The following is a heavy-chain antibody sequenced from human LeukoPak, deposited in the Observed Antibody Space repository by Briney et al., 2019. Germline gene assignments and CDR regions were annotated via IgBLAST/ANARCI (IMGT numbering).Heavy chain of an antibody. CDR2: TYYRSTWYN. V-gene: IGHV6-1*01. CDR1: GDSVSSNSVT. D-gene: IGHD2-2*01. Sequence: LQTLSLTCAISGDSVSSNSVTWNWIRQSPSRGLEWLGRTYYRSTWYNDYAVSVGGRITVNPDTSKNQFSLHLNSVTPEDTAVYYCARRLTQYDCFDPWGQGILVTVSS. CDR3: ARRLTQYDCFDP. J-gene: IGHJ5*02.